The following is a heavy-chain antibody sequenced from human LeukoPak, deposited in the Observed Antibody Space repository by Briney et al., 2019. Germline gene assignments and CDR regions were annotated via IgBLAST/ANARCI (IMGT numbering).Heavy chain of an antibody. CDR1: GYTFTGYY. V-gene: IGHV1-2*06. D-gene: IGHD3-22*01. J-gene: IGHJ4*02. CDR3: ARDDSSGGFDY. CDR2: INPNSGGT. Sequence: ASVTVSCTASGYTFTGYYMHWVRQAPGQGLEWMGRINPNSGGTNYAQKFQGRVTMTRDTSISTAYMELSSLRSEDTAVYYCARDDSSGGFDYWGQGTLVTVSS.